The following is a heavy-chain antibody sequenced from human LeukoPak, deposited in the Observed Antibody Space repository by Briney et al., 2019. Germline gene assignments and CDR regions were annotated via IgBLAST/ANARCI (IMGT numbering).Heavy chain of an antibody. V-gene: IGHV5-51*01. CDR2: IYPGDSDN. J-gene: IGHJ4*02. D-gene: IGHD5-12*01. CDR1: GYSFTNYW. Sequence: GESLKIPCQGFGYSFTNYWIAWVRQMPGKGLQLMGIIYPGDSDNRYPPSFQGQVTISADKSSNTAYLQWSSLKASDTAMYYCARRDSSYYYFNYWGQGTLVTVSS. CDR3: ARRDSSYYYFNY.